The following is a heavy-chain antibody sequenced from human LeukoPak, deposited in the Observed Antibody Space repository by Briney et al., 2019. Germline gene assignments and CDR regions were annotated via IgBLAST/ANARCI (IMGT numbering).Heavy chain of an antibody. J-gene: IGHJ4*02. Sequence: PGVSLRLSCAASGFAFNSYWMSWVRQTPGKGLEWVATMDGGGSATYYVDSVKGRFTITRDNAKNSLFLQMNSLRAEDTALYYCANEEWYRFDYWGQGTLVTVPS. CDR1: GFAFNSYW. D-gene: IGHD2-8*01. V-gene: IGHV3-7*03. CDR3: ANEEWYRFDY. CDR2: MDGGGSAT.